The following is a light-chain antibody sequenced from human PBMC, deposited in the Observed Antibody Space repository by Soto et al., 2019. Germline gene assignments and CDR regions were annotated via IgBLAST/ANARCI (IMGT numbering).Light chain of an antibody. V-gene: IGKV1-5*01. CDR2: DAS. Sequence: DIQMTQSPSTLSASVGDRVTFTCRASQSISYGLAWYQQKPGKAPILLISDASSLEAGVPSRFSGSGSGTEFSLTISSLQLDDFATYFCQQYNSYPWTFGQGTKV. CDR1: QSISYG. CDR3: QQYNSYPWT. J-gene: IGKJ1*01.